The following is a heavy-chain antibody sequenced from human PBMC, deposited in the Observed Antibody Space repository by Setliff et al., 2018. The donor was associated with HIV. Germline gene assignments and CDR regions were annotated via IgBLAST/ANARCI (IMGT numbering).Heavy chain of an antibody. V-gene: IGHV1-46*01. J-gene: IGHJ4*02. CDR3: ARGWEGGMDY. CDR1: GYTFTRYF. D-gene: IGHD1-26*01. CDR2: INPSGGST. Sequence: ASVKVSCKASGYTFTRYFMHCVRQAPGQGLEWLGMINPSGGSTWYAQKFQGRVTMTGDTSTNTHYMELSSLRSEDTAAYYCARGWEGGMDYWGQGTLVTVSS.